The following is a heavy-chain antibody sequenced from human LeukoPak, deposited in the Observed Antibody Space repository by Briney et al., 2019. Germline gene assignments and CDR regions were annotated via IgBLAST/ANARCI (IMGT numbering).Heavy chain of an antibody. V-gene: IGHV4-59*12. Sequence: SETLSLTCTVSGGSISNYFWSWIRQPPGKGLEWIGHMYYSGSSKYNPSLKSRVTMSIDTSKNQFSLKLSSVTAADTAVYYCARVMITFGGVIVKGYYYYGMDVWGQGTTVTVSS. J-gene: IGHJ6*02. CDR2: MYYSGSS. CDR3: ARVMITFGGVIVKGYYYYGMDV. CDR1: GGSISNYF. D-gene: IGHD3-16*02.